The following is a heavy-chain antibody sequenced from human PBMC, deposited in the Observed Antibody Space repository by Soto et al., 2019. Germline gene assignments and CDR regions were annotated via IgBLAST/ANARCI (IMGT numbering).Heavy chain of an antibody. D-gene: IGHD2-2*01. V-gene: IGHV3-64D*06. CDR2: ITSNGDNT. J-gene: IGHJ4*02. CDR1: GFTFSNFA. Sequence: EVQLVESGGGLVQPGGSLRLSCSASGFTFSNFAMHWVRQAPGKGLEYVSGITSNGDNTYHADSVKGRFTISRDTSKNTLYLKMSRLRVEDTAVYYGVKGNPLLRYYFDYWGRGALVTVSS. CDR3: VKGNPLLRYYFDY.